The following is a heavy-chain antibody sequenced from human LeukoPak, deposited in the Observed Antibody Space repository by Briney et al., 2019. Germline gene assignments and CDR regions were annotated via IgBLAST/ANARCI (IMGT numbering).Heavy chain of an antibody. J-gene: IGHJ4*02. CDR3: AKDVGWIQSWSFDY. D-gene: IGHD5-18*01. CDR1: GLTFSSYA. V-gene: IGHV3-23*01. CDR2: TGGSGDTT. Sequence: GGSLRLSCAASGLTFSSYAMSWVRQAPGKGLEWVSGTGGSGDTTYYADSVKGRFTISRDNSKNTLYLQMNSLRAEDTALYYCAKDVGWIQSWSFDYWGQGTLVTVSS.